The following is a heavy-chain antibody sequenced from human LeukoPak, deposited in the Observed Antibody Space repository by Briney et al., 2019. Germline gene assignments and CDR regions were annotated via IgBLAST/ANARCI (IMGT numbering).Heavy chain of an antibody. CDR3: AKDGTSGKSVDY. CDR1: GFTFSSYG. J-gene: IGHJ4*02. Sequence: GGSLRLSCAASGFTFSSYGMHWVRQAPGKGLEWVAVISYDGSNKYYADSVKGRFTISRDNSKNTLYLQMNSLRAEDTAVYYCAKDGTSGKSVDYWGQGTLVTVSS. D-gene: IGHD1-26*01. V-gene: IGHV3-30*18. CDR2: ISYDGSNK.